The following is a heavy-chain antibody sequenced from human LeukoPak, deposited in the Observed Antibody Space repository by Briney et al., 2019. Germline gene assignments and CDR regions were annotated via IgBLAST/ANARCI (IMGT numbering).Heavy chain of an antibody. V-gene: IGHV3-21*01. D-gene: IGHD1-26*01. J-gene: IGHJ4*02. CDR2: ISSSSSYI. CDR3: ARDSGSYIDY. CDR1: GFTFSDYY. Sequence: GGSLRLSCAATGFTFSDYYMSWVRQAPGKGLEWVSSISSSSSYIYYADSVKGRFTISRDNAKNSLYLQMNSLRAEDTAVYYCARDSGSYIDYWGQGTLVTVSS.